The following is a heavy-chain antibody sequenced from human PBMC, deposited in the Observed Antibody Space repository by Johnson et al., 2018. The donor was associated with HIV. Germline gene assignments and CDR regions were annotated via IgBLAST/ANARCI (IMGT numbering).Heavy chain of an antibody. D-gene: IGHD6-19*01. CDR2: IYSGGST. CDR3: AREVRKAVAGNFDI. CDR1: GFTFSSYW. Sequence: VQLVESGGGLVQPGGSLRLSCAASGFTFSSYWMHWVRQAPGKGLVWVSVIYSGGSTYYADSVKGRFTIYRDNSKNTLYLQMNSLRAEDTAVYYCAREVRKAVAGNFDIWGQGTMVTVSS. J-gene: IGHJ3*02. V-gene: IGHV3-66*01.